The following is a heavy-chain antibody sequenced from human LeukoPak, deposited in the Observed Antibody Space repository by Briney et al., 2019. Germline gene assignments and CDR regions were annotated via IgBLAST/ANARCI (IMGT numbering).Heavy chain of an antibody. CDR2: IIPIFGTA. CDR3: ARVAPYYDILTGEFDP. J-gene: IGHJ5*02. CDR1: GGTFSSYA. V-gene: IGHV1-69*13. D-gene: IGHD3-9*01. Sequence: GASVKVSCKASGGTFSSYAISWVRQAPGQGLEWMGGIIPIFGTANYAQKFQGRVTITADESTSTAYMELSSLRSEDTAVYYCARVAPYYDILTGEFDPWGQGTLVTVSS.